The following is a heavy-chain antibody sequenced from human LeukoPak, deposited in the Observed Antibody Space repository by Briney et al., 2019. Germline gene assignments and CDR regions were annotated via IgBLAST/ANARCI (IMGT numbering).Heavy chain of an antibody. CDR3: ARQDGDLDY. V-gene: IGHV1-2*02. CDR2: INPNSDDT. J-gene: IGHJ4*02. CDR1: GYTFTCYY. Sequence: ASVKVSCKASGYTFTCYYIYWVRQAPGQGLEWMGWINPNSDDTSYAQKFQGRVTMTRDTSVSTAYMELSRLSSDDTAVYYCARQDGDLDYWGQGTLVTVSS. D-gene: IGHD4-17*01.